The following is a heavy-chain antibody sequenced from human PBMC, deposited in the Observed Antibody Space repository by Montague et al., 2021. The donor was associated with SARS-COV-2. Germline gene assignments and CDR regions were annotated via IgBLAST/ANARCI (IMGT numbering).Heavy chain of an antibody. V-gene: IGHV3-48*03. CDR2: ISSSGSTI. Sequence: SLRLSCAASGFTFSSYEMNWVRQAPGKGLEWVSYISSSGSTIYYADSAKGRFTISRDNAKNSLYLQMNSLRAEDTAVYYCARDSGELDYYGSGSYYRYFDYWGQGTLVTVSS. CDR3: ARDSGELDYYGSGSYYRYFDY. CDR1: GFTFSSYE. D-gene: IGHD3-10*01. J-gene: IGHJ4*02.